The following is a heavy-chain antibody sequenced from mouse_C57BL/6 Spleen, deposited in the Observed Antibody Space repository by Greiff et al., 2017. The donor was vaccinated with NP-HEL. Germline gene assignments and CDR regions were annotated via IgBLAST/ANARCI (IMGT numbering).Heavy chain of an antibody. V-gene: IGHV1-82*01. J-gene: IGHJ4*01. CDR3: ARSTDYAMDY. CDR1: GYAFSSSW. Sequence: VKLQESGPELVKPGASVKISCKASGYAFSSSWMNWVKPRPGKGLEWIGRIYPGDGDTTYNGKFKGKATLTADKSSSTAYMQLSSLTSEDSAVYFCARSTDYAMDYWGQGTSVTVSS. D-gene: IGHD2-1*01. CDR2: IYPGDGDT.